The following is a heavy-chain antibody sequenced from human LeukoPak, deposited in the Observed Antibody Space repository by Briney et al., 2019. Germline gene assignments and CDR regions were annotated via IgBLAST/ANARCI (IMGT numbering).Heavy chain of an antibody. D-gene: IGHD2-2*01. J-gene: IGHJ6*02. CDR3: AKDRRVGSSANKRGYYYGMDV. CDR1: GFTFSSYG. Sequence: PGGSLRLSCAASGFTFSSYGMHWVRQAPGKGLEWVAVISYDGSNKYYADSVKGRFTISRDNSKNTLYLQMNSLRAEDTAVYYCAKDRRVGSSANKRGYYYGMDVWGQGTTVTVSS. V-gene: IGHV3-30*18. CDR2: ISYDGSNK.